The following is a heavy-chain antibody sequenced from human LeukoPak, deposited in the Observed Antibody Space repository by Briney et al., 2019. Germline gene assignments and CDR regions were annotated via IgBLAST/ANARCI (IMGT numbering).Heavy chain of an antibody. CDR3: ARDHHCSSATCPSDY. Sequence: PGGSLRLSCTASGFSFDDYGMSWLRQAPGKGLEGVSGITWNADSTGYVDFVKGRFTVSRDNAKNSLYLQMDSLRAEDTALYYCARDHHCSSATCPSDYWGQGTLVTVSS. J-gene: IGHJ4*02. CDR2: ITWNADST. V-gene: IGHV3-20*04. D-gene: IGHD2-2*01. CDR1: GFSFDDYG.